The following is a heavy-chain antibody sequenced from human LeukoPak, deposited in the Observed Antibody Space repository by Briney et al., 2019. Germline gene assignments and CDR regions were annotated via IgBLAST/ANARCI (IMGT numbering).Heavy chain of an antibody. J-gene: IGHJ4*02. CDR2: ISGSGGST. D-gene: IGHD3-10*01. CDR1: RFILSSYD. CDR3: AAEGWFGDLFKDY. V-gene: IGHV3-23*01. Sequence: GGSLRLSCAASRFILSSYDMSRVRQAPGKGLGGVSAISGSGGSTYYAGSVKGRFTISRDNSKNTLYLQMNSLRAEDTAVYYCAAEGWFGDLFKDYWGQGTLVTVSS.